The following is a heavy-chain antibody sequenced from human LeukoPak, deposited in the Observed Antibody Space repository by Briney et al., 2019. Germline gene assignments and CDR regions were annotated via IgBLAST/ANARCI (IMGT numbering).Heavy chain of an antibody. CDR1: GFTFSSYW. V-gene: IGHV3-74*01. Sequence: GGSLRLSCAASGFTFSSYWMHWVRQAPGKGLVWVSRINTDGSSTSYADSVKGRFTISRDNSKNTLYLQMNSLRAEDTAVYYCAKDSGGLAWELAKDSNAFDIWGQGTMVTVSS. CDR3: AKDSGGLAWELAKDSNAFDI. CDR2: INTDGSST. J-gene: IGHJ3*02. D-gene: IGHD1-26*01.